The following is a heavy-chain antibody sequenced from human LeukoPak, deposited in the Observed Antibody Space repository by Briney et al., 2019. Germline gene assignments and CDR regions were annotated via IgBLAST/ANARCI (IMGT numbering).Heavy chain of an antibody. CDR2: IYYGGST. D-gene: IGHD6-19*01. V-gene: IGHV4-59*01. CDR3: ARVVGYSSGLDY. J-gene: IGHJ4*02. CDR1: GGSISSYY. Sequence: SETLSLTCTVSGGSISSYYWSWIRQPPGKGLEWIGYIYYGGSTNYNPSLKSRVTISVDTSKNQFSLKLSSVTAADTAVYYCARVVGYSSGLDYWGQGTLVTVSS.